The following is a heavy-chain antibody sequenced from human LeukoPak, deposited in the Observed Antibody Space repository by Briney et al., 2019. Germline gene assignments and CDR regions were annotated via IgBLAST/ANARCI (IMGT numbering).Heavy chain of an antibody. CDR1: GFTFNSYA. D-gene: IGHD6-13*01. CDR2: ISSGGNT. V-gene: IGHV3-23*01. CDR3: AKARAGDITAAFNY. Sequence: PGGSLKLSCAAPGFTFNSYAMSWVRQAPGKGLEWVSGISSGGNTYYADSVKGRFTISRDNSENTLNLQMNSLRAEDTAIYYCAKARAGDITAAFNYWGQGTLVTVSS. J-gene: IGHJ4*02.